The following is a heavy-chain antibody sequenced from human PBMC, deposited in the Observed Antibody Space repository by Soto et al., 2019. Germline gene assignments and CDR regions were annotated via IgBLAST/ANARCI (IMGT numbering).Heavy chain of an antibody. J-gene: IGHJ6*02. Sequence: SETLSLTCAVYGGSFSGYYWSWIRQPPGKGLEWIGEINHSGSTNYNPSLKSRVTISVDTSKNQFSLKLSSVTAADTAVYYCAERNYDILTGQVHVLYGIDVWGQGTTVTVSS. CDR3: AERNYDILTGQVHVLYGIDV. D-gene: IGHD3-9*01. V-gene: IGHV4-34*01. CDR1: GGSFSGYY. CDR2: INHSGST.